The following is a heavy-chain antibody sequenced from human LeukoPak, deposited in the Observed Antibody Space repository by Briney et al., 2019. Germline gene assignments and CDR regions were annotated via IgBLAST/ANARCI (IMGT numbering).Heavy chain of an antibody. CDR1: GGSISNYY. CDR2: IYYSGST. Sequence: PSETLSLTCTVSGGSISNYYWSWIRQPPGKGLEWIGYIYYSGSTNYNPSLKSRVTISVDTSKNQFSLKLSSVTAADTAVYYCAGGNKRQQNYYYYGMDVWGQGPTVTVPS. J-gene: IGHJ6*02. V-gene: IGHV4-59*01. CDR3: AGGNKRQQNYYYYGMDV. D-gene: IGHD1-1*01.